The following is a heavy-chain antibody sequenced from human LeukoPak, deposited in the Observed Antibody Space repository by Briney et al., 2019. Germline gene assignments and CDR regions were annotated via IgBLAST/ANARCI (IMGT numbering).Heavy chain of an antibody. Sequence: PGGSLRLSCAASGFTFSSYAMSWVRQAPGKGLEGVSAISGSGGSTYYADSVKGRFTISRDNSKNTLYLQMNSLRAEDTAVYYCAKTPDYYDSSGYLFDYWGQGTLVTVSS. CDR1: GFTFSSYA. V-gene: IGHV3-23*01. D-gene: IGHD3-22*01. CDR2: ISGSGGST. J-gene: IGHJ4*02. CDR3: AKTPDYYDSSGYLFDY.